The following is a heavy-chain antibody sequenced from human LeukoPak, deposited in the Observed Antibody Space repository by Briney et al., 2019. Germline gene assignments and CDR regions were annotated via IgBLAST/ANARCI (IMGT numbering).Heavy chain of an antibody. CDR2: ISWNSGSI. CDR3: ARATGSYRGGYYYGMDV. Sequence: GGSLRLSCAASGFTFDDYAMHWVRQAPGKGLEWVSGISWNSGSIGYADSVKGRFTISRENAKNSLYLQMNSLRAGDTAVYYCARATGSYRGGYYYGMDVWGQGTTVTVSS. D-gene: IGHD1-26*01. CDR1: GFTFDDYA. V-gene: IGHV3-9*01. J-gene: IGHJ6*02.